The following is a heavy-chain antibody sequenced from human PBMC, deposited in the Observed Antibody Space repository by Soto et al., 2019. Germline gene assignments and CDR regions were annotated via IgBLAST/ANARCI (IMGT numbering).Heavy chain of an antibody. V-gene: IGHV4-31*03. J-gene: IGHJ3*02. CDR3: ARVYNYDSSGHFDAFDI. Sequence: QVQLQESGPGLVKPSQTLSLTCTVSGGSISSGGYYWSWIRQHPGKGLEWIGYIYYSGSTYYNPSLKSRVTISGDTSKSQFSLKLSSVAAADTAVYYCARVYNYDSSGHFDAFDIRGQGTMVTVSS. D-gene: IGHD3-22*01. CDR1: GGSISSGGYY. CDR2: IYYSGST.